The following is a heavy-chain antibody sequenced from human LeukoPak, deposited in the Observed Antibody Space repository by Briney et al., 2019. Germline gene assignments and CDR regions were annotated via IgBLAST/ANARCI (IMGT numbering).Heavy chain of an antibody. J-gene: IGHJ4*02. D-gene: IGHD3-3*01. CDR2: INNDGSST. Sequence: GGSLRLSCAASGFTFSSYGMHWVRQAPGKGLVWVSHINNDGSSTIYADSVKGRFTISRDNAKNTLYVQMNSLRAEDTAVYCCATRVVTSFDNWGQGTLVTVSS. CDR3: ATRVVTSFDN. CDR1: GFTFSSYG. V-gene: IGHV3-74*01.